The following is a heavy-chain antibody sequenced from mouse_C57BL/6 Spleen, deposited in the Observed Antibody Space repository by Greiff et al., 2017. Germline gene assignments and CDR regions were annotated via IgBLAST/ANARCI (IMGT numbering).Heavy chain of an antibody. CDR1: GYSFTGYF. D-gene: IGHD1-1*01. Sequence: EVQLQQSGPELVKPGDSVKISCKASGYSFTGYFMNWVMQSHGKSLEWIGRINPYNGDTFYNQKFKGKATLTVDKSSSTAHMELRSLTSEDSAVYYCARSGGDGSSYGAMDYWGQGTSVTVSS. J-gene: IGHJ4*01. V-gene: IGHV1-20*01. CDR3: ARSGGDGSSYGAMDY. CDR2: INPYNGDT.